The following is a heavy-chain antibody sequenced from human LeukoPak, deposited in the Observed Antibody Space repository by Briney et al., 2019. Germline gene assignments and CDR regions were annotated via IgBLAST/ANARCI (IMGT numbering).Heavy chain of an antibody. V-gene: IGHV3-64*01. CDR3: ATLPSSGSIPDFDY. CDR2: ISSNGGST. D-gene: IGHD1-26*01. Sequence: PGGSLRLSCEASGFVVRKNHMGWVRQAPGKGLEYVSAISSNGGSTYYANSVKGRFTISRDNSKNTLYLQMGSLRAEDMAVYYCATLPSSGSIPDFDYWGQGTLVTVSS. CDR1: GFVVRKNH. J-gene: IGHJ4*02.